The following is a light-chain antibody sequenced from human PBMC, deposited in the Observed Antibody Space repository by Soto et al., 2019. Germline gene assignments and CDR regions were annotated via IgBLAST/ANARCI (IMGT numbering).Light chain of an antibody. J-gene: IGLJ2*01. CDR2: EVS. CDR3: SSYSSSNSLNVV. Sequence: QSALTQPASVSGSPGQSITISCTGASSDVGGYNYVSWYQPHPAKAHKLMIYEVSNRTSGVSDRFSGSKSGITASLTISGLQAEDEADDYCSSYSSSNSLNVVFGGGTKLTVL. V-gene: IGLV2-14*01. CDR1: SSDVGGYNY.